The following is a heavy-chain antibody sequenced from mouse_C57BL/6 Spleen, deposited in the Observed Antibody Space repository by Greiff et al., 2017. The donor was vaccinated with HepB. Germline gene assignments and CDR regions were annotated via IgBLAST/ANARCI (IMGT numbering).Heavy chain of an antibody. CDR3: AREEITTVVATVDY. V-gene: IGHV1-5*01. CDR1: GYTFTSYW. J-gene: IGHJ2*01. CDR2: IYPGNSDT. D-gene: IGHD1-1*01. Sequence: VQLQQSGTVLARPGASVKMSCKTSGYTFTSYWMHWVKQRPGQGLEWIGAIYPGNSDTSYNQKFKGKAKLTAVTSASTAYMELSSLTSEDSAVYFCAREEITTVVATVDYWGQGTTLTVSS.